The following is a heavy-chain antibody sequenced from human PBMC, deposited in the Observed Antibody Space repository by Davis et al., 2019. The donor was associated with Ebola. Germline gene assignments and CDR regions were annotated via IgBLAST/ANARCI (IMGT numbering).Heavy chain of an antibody. CDR2: IYYSGST. CDR1: GGPFNGYY. CDR3: ARARMLGGATLYGMDV. Sequence: MPSETLSLTCAVYGGPFNGYYWSWIRQPPGRGLEWIGYIYYSGSTNYNPSLKSRVTISVDTSKNQFSLKLSSVTAADTAVYYCARARMLGGATLYGMDVWGKGTTVTVSS. J-gene: IGHJ6*04. V-gene: IGHV4-59*01. D-gene: IGHD1-26*01.